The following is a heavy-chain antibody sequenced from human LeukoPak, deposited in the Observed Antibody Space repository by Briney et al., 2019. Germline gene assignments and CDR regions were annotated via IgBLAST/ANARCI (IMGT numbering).Heavy chain of an antibody. Sequence: SETLSPTCTVSGGSISSGSYYWSWIRQPAGKGLEWIGRIYTSGSTNYNPSLKSRVTISVDTSKNQFSLKLSSVTAADTAVYYCARAFYDYGGNSLFDYWGQGTLVTVSS. CDR2: IYTSGST. J-gene: IGHJ4*02. D-gene: IGHD4-23*01. CDR3: ARAFYDYGGNSLFDY. V-gene: IGHV4-61*02. CDR1: GGSISSGSYY.